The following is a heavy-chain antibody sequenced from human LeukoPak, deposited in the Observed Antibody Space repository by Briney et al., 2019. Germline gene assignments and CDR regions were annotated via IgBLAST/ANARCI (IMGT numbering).Heavy chain of an antibody. CDR1: GFTFSSYS. CDR2: ISGSGGST. Sequence: PGGSLRLSCAASGFTFSSYSMMWVRQAPGKGLEWVSGISGSGGSTYYADSVKGRFTISRDNSKNTLYLQVNSLRAEDTAVYYCAKGNSAYVSGSYYKLGYWGQGTLVTVSS. J-gene: IGHJ4*02. CDR3: AKGNSAYVSGSYYKLGY. V-gene: IGHV3-23*01. D-gene: IGHD3-10*01.